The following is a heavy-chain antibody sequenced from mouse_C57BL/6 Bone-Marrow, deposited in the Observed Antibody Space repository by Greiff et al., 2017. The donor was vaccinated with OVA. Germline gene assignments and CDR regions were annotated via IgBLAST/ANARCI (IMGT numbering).Heavy chain of an antibody. CDR3: ARGILRVAWFAY. D-gene: IGHD1-1*01. CDR1: GFSLTSYG. V-gene: IGHV2-2*01. CDR2: IWSGGST. Sequence: VQLVESGPGLVQPSQSLSITCTVSGFSLTSYGVHWVRQSPGKGLEWLGVIWSGGSTDYNAAFISRLSISKDNSKSQVFFKMNSLQADDTAIYYCARGILRVAWFAYWGQGTLVTVSA. J-gene: IGHJ3*01.